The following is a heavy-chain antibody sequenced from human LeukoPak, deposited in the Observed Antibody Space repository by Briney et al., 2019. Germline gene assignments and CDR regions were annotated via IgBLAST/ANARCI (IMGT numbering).Heavy chain of an antibody. J-gene: IGHJ5*02. CDR2: ISVYNGNT. CDR3: ARDINGYYYDSHGYYPTDL. V-gene: IGHV1-18*01. D-gene: IGHD3-22*01. Sequence: ASVKVSCKASGYIFTSYGICWVRQAPGQGLEWMGWISVYNGNTNYPQRLQGRVTMTTDTSTTTAYMELRSLRSDDTAVYYCARDINGYYYDSHGYYPTDLWGQGTLVTASS. CDR1: GYIFTSYG.